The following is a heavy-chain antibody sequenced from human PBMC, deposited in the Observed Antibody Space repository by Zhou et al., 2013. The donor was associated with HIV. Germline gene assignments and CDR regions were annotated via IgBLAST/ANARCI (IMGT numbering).Heavy chain of an antibody. Sequence: QVQLVQSGAEVKKPGASVKVSCKASGYTFTDYYMHWVRQAPGQGLEWMGWINPNSGGTNYAQKFKGRVTMTRDTSINTAYMELSRLRSDDTAVYYCARARYYYGSGSYYPFDYWGQGTLVTVSS. J-gene: IGHJ4*02. CDR3: ARARYYYGSGSYYPFDY. D-gene: IGHD3-10*01. V-gene: IGHV1-2*02. CDR1: GYTFTDYY. CDR2: INPNSGGT.